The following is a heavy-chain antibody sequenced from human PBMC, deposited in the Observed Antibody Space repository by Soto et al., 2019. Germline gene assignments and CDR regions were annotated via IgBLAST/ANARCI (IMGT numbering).Heavy chain of an antibody. CDR2: IIPMFGTA. CDR3: ASGIQLWLRRINNGYSG. Sequence: QVQLVQSGAEVKKPESSVKVSCKAPGGTFSTYAISWVRQAPGQGLEWMGGIIPMFGTAKYAQRLQDRVTITADESTNTVYMELSSLRSEDTAVYFCASGIQLWLRRINNGYSGWGEGTLVTVSS. V-gene: IGHV1-69*12. CDR1: GGTFSTYA. D-gene: IGHD5-18*01. J-gene: IGHJ4*02.